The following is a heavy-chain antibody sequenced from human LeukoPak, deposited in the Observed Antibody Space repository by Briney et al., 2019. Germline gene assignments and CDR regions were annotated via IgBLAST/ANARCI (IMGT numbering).Heavy chain of an antibody. CDR3: VRGGYHDY. D-gene: IGHD5-12*01. CDR1: GFMFSSYV. J-gene: IGHJ4*02. V-gene: IGHV3-64D*06. CDR2: IQSDGGRT. Sequence: GGSLRLSCSAPGFMFSSYVMHWVRQAPGKGLEYVSAIQSDGGRTYYADSVKGRFTISRVNSKNTLHLQMSSLRAEDTAVYYCVRGGYHDYWGQGTLVTVSS.